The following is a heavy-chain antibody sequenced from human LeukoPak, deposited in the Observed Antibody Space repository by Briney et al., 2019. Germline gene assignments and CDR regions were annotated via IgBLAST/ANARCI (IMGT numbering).Heavy chain of an antibody. D-gene: IGHD1-26*01. CDR1: GYTFTNYG. CDR3: AREASSGAYNDY. Sequence: ASVKVSCKASGYTFTNYGVSWVRQAPGQGLEWMGYITPYNGNTNYAQKLQGRLTMTTDTSTSTVNMELRSLRSDDTAVYYCAREASSGAYNDYWGQGTLVTVSS. V-gene: IGHV1-18*01. J-gene: IGHJ4*02. CDR2: ITPYNGNT.